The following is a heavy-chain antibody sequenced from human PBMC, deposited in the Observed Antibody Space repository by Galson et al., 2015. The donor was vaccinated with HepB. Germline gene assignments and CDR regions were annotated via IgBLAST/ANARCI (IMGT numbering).Heavy chain of an antibody. J-gene: IGHJ5*02. V-gene: IGHV3-30*18. CDR3: AKAPVTGTATPFNWFDP. D-gene: IGHD1-7*01. CDR1: GFTFSSYG. CDR2: ISYDGSSK. Sequence: SLRLSCAASGFTFSSYGMHWVRQAPSKGLEWVAVISYDGSSKYYADSVKGRFTISRDNSKNTLYLQMNSLRAEDTAVYYCAKAPVTGTATPFNWFDPWGQGTLVTVSS.